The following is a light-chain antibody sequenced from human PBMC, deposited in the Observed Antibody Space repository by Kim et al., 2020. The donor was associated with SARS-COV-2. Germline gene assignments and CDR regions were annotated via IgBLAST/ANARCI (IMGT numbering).Light chain of an antibody. Sequence: GKTVTISCTRSSGNIASNYVQWYQQRPGSSPTTVIYDDNQRPSGVPDRFSGSIDSSSNSASLTISGLEAEDEADYYCQSYGSSNQVFGGGTKLTVL. CDR1: SGNIASNY. V-gene: IGLV6-57*01. J-gene: IGLJ2*01. CDR2: DDN. CDR3: QSYGSSNQV.